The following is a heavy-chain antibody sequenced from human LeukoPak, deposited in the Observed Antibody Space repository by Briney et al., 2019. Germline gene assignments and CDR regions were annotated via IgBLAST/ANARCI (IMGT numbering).Heavy chain of an antibody. CDR2: INPSGGST. D-gene: IGHD3-10*01. CDR3: ARPRAVRGGFDY. V-gene: IGHV1-46*01. Sequence: ASVKVSCKASGYTFTSYYMHWARQAPGQGLEWMGIINPSGGSTSYAQKFQGRVTMTRDTSTSTVYMELSSLRSEDTAVYYCARPRAVRGGFDYWGQGTLVTVSS. J-gene: IGHJ4*02. CDR1: GYTFTSYY.